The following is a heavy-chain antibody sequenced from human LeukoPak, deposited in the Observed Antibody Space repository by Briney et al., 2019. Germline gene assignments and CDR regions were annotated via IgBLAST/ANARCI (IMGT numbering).Heavy chain of an antibody. D-gene: IGHD2-15*01. Sequence: SETLSLTCTVSGGSISSYYWSWIRQPPGKGLEWIGYIYYSGSTNYNPSLKSRVTISVDTSKNQFSLKLSSVTAADTAVYYCARDLGYCSGGSCYSAGSGMDVWGQGTTVTVSS. J-gene: IGHJ6*02. V-gene: IGHV4-59*01. CDR3: ARDLGYCSGGSCYSAGSGMDV. CDR1: GGSISSYY. CDR2: IYYSGST.